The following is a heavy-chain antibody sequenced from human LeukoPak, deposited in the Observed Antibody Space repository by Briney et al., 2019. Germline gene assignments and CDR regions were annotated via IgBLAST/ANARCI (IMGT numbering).Heavy chain of an antibody. Sequence: AASVKVSCKVSGYTLTELSMHWVRQAPGKGLEWMGGFDPEDGETIYAQKFQGRVTMTEDTSTDTAYMELSSLRSEDTAVYYCATGGVYYDSSGYLVWGQGTLVTVSS. CDR1: GYTLTELS. D-gene: IGHD3-22*01. CDR3: ATGGVYYDSSGYLV. CDR2: FDPEDGET. J-gene: IGHJ4*02. V-gene: IGHV1-24*01.